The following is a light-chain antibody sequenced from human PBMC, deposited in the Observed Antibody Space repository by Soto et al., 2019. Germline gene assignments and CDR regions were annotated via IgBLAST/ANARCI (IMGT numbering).Light chain of an antibody. Sequence: EIVMTQSPAILSVSPGERATLSCRFSQSVSSSYLAWYQQKHGQAPRLLIYGASSRATGIPDRFSGSGSGTDCNLTISRLEPEDFAVYYCQQYGSSPGTFGQGTKVDIK. CDR3: QQYGSSPGT. CDR2: GAS. CDR1: QSVSSSY. V-gene: IGKV3-20*01. J-gene: IGKJ1*01.